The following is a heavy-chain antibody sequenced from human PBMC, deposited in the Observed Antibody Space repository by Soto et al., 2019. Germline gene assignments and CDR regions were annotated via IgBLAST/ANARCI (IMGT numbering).Heavy chain of an antibody. CDR1: GGSFSGYY. Sequence: SETLSLTCAVYGGSFSGYYWSWIRQPLGKGLEWIGEINHSGSTNYNPSLKSRVTISVDTSKNQFSLKLSSVTAADTAVYYCAREVKYCSGGSCYSIDYYYYIDVWGKGTTVTVSS. CDR2: INHSGST. CDR3: AREVKYCSGGSCYSIDYYYYIDV. J-gene: IGHJ6*03. V-gene: IGHV4-34*01. D-gene: IGHD2-15*01.